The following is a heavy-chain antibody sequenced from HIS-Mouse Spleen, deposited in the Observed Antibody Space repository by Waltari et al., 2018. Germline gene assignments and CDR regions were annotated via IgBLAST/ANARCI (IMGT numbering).Heavy chain of an antibody. CDR1: GGSISSRIYY. Sequence: QLQLQESGPGLVKPSETPSLTCTVSGGSISSRIYYWGWIRQPPGKGLEWIGRIYYSGSTYYNPSLKSRVTISVDTSKNQFSLKLSSVTAADTAVYYCAREIPYSSSWYDWYFDLWGRGTLVTVSS. J-gene: IGHJ2*01. D-gene: IGHD6-13*01. CDR3: AREIPYSSSWYDWYFDL. CDR2: IYYSGST. V-gene: IGHV4-39*07.